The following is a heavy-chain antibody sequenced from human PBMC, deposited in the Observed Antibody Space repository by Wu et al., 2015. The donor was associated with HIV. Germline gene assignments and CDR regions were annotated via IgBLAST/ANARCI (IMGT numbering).Heavy chain of an antibody. V-gene: IGHV1-69*12. D-gene: IGHD1-1*01. CDR3: ARESERAFDY. CDR2: IIPIFGTA. Sequence: QVQLVQSGAEVKKPGSSVKVSCKASGGTFSSYAISWVRQAPGQGLEWKGGIIPIFGTANYAQKFQGRVTITADESTSTAYMELTSLRSEDTAVVLTVARESERAFDYLGPRDKWSPSLQ. CDR1: GGTFSSYA. J-gene: IGHJ3*02.